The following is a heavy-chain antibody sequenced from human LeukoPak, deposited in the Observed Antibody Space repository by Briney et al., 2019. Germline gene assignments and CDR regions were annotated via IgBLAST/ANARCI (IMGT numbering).Heavy chain of an antibody. CDR2: ISYDGSNK. J-gene: IGHJ4*02. CDR1: GFTFSSYA. V-gene: IGHV3-30*04. CDR3: ARRRGVTFGDFDY. Sequence: GGSLRLSCAASGFTFSSYAMHWVRQAPGKGLEWVAVISYDGSNKYYADSVKGRFTISRDNSKNTLYLQMNSLRAKDTAVYYCARRRGVTFGDFDYWGQGTLVTVSS. D-gene: IGHD3-10*01.